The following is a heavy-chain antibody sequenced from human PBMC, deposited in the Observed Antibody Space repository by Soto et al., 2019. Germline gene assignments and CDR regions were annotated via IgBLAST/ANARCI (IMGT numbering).Heavy chain of an antibody. D-gene: IGHD3-10*01. Sequence: QVQLVQSGAEVKKPGSSVKVSCKASGGTFSSYAISWVRQAPGQGLEWMGGIIPIFGTANYAQKFQGRVTITAGESRSTAYRELSSLRSEDTAVYYCARGVGIVLVTSVIICFDPWGQGTLVAVSS. CDR3: ARGVGIVLVTSVIICFDP. CDR1: GGTFSSYA. CDR2: IIPIFGTA. J-gene: IGHJ5*02. V-gene: IGHV1-69*12.